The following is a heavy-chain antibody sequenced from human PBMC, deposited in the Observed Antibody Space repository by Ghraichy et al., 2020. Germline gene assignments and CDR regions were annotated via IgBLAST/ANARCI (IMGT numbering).Heavy chain of an antibody. J-gene: IGHJ3*02. V-gene: IGHV4-34*01. CDR2: INHSGST. D-gene: IGHD3-3*01. Sequence: SETLSLTCAVYGGSFSGYYWSWIRQPPGKGLEWIGEINHSGSTNYNPSLKSRVTISVDTSKNQFSLKLSSVTAADTAVYYCARGDAYYDFWSGERGGAFDIWGQGTMVTVSS. CDR1: GGSFSGYY. CDR3: ARGDAYYDFWSGERGGAFDI.